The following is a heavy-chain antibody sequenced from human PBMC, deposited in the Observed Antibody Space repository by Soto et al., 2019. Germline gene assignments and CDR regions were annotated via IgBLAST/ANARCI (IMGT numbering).Heavy chain of an antibody. J-gene: IGHJ6*02. CDR2: IKSKTDGGTT. D-gene: IGHD5-18*01. CDR1: GFTFSNAW. CDR3: TPLYSYPPGVYYYGMDV. V-gene: IGHV3-15*01. Sequence: VPLVESGGGLVKPGGSLRLSCAASGFTFSNAWMSWVRQAPGKGLEWVGRIKSKTDGGTTDYGAPVKGRFTISRDDSKNTLYLQMNSLKTEDTAVYYCTPLYSYPPGVYYYGMDVWGQGTTVTVSS.